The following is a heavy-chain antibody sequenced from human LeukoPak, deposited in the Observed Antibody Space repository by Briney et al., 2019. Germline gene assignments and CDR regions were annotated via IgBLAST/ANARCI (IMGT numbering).Heavy chain of an antibody. CDR3: ARLRFGETHFNY. CDR1: GYSITSGYY. V-gene: IGHV4-38-2*02. D-gene: IGHD3-16*01. Sequence: SETLSLTCTVSGYSITSGYYWGWIRQPPGKGLEWIGNIYHSGTTFYSPSLTSRLTISVDTSKNQFSLKLSSVTAADTAVYYCARLRFGETHFNYWGQGTLVTVSS. CDR2: IYHSGTT. J-gene: IGHJ4*02.